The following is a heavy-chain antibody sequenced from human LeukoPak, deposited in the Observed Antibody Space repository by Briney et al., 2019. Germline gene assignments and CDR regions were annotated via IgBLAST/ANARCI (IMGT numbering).Heavy chain of an antibody. CDR2: IIPIFGTA. J-gene: IGHJ4*02. Sequence: SVKVSWKASGGTCSSYAISWGRQDTGQGRGWMRGIIPIFGTANYAQKFQGRVTITADKSTSTAYMELSSLRSEDTAVYYCAEGRDCSGGSCWFDYWGQGTLVTVSS. CDR1: GGTCSSYA. D-gene: IGHD2-15*01. V-gene: IGHV1-69*06. CDR3: AEGRDCSGGSCWFDY.